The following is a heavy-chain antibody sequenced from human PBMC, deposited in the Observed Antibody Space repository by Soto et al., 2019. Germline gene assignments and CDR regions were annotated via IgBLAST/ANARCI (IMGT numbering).Heavy chain of an antibody. CDR3: ARGDILTGYWTSTLDY. CDR1: GYTFTSYY. Sequence: QVQLVQSGAEVKKPGASVKVSCKASGYTFTSYYMHWVRQAPGQGLEWMGIINPSGGSTSYAQKFQGRVTMTRDTSTSTVYMELSSLRSKDTAVYYCARGDILTGYWTSTLDYWGQGTLVTVSS. D-gene: IGHD3-9*01. CDR2: INPSGGST. V-gene: IGHV1-46*01. J-gene: IGHJ4*02.